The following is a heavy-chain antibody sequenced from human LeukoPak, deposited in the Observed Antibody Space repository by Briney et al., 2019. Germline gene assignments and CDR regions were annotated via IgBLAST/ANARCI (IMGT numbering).Heavy chain of an antibody. CDR3: AKEIAVAVEYYFDY. D-gene: IGHD6-19*01. V-gene: IGHV3-7*04. CDR1: GFTFSSYW. Sequence: GGSLRLSCAASGFTFSSYWMSWVRQAPGKGLEWVANIKQDGSEKYYVDSVKGRFTISRDNAKNSLYLQMNSLRAEDTAVYYCAKEIAVAVEYYFDYWGQGTLVTVSS. CDR2: IKQDGSEK. J-gene: IGHJ4*02.